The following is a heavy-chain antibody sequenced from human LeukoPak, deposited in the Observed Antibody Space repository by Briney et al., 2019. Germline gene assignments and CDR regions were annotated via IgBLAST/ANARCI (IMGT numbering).Heavy chain of an antibody. CDR2: VNPNSGGT. V-gene: IGHV1-2*02. CDR1: GYTFTSYG. J-gene: IGHJ5*02. CDR3: ARAGGRSWFDP. Sequence: ASVRVSCKASGYTFTSYGISWVRQAPGQGLEWMGWVNPNSGGTNYAQKFQGRVTMTRDTFISTAYMELSRLTSDDTAVYYCARAGGRSWFDPWGQGTLVTVSS.